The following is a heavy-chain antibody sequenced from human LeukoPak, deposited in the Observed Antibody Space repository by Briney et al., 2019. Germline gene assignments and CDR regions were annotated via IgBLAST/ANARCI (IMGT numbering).Heavy chain of an antibody. CDR1: GGSISSYY. V-gene: IGHV4-59*01. Sequence: PSETLSLTCTVSGGSISSYYWSWIRQPPGKGLEWIGYIYYSGSTNYNPSLKSRVTISVDTSKNQFSLKLSSVTAADTAVYYCASDTHNWNYWGQGTLVTVSS. CDR3: ASDTHNWNY. CDR2: IYYSGST. J-gene: IGHJ4*02. D-gene: IGHD1-20*01.